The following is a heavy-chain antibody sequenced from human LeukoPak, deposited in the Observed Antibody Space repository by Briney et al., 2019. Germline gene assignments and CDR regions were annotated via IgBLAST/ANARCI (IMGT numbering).Heavy chain of an antibody. D-gene: IGHD3-10*01. Sequence: SETLSLTCTVYGGSISSYYWSWIRQPPGKGLEWTGYIYYSGSTNYNPSLKSRVTISVDTSKNQFSLKLSSVTAADTAVYYCARDFGWFGESNRGEFDPWGQGTLVTVSS. CDR3: ARDFGWFGESNRGEFDP. CDR1: GGSISSYY. V-gene: IGHV4-59*01. CDR2: IYYSGST. J-gene: IGHJ5*02.